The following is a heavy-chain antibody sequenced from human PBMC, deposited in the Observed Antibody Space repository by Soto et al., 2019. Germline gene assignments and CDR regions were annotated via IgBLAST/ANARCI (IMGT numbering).Heavy chain of an antibody. Sequence: QVRLVQSGAEVQKPGASVKVSCKASGYTFTSYGSSWVRQAPGQGLERMGWISAYNGNTNYAQKLQVRVTMTTDTSTRTGYMELRSLRSYGSAVYYCARFPSTRAYYYYGMDVWGQGTTVTVSS. CDR3: ARFPSTRAYYYYGMDV. J-gene: IGHJ6*01. V-gene: IGHV1-18*04. CDR1: GYTFTSYG. CDR2: ISAYNGNT. D-gene: IGHD1-1*01.